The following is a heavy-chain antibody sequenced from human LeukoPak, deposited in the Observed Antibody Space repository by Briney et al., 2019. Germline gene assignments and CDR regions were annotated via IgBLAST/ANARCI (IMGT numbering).Heavy chain of an antibody. J-gene: IGHJ4*02. Sequence: SETLSLTCTVSGGSISNYYWSWIRQPPGKGLEWIGYIYSSGSTNYNPSLKGRVTILVDTSKNQFSLKLSSVTAADTAVYYCARDHYYNSSGYTFGYWGQGTLVTVSS. CDR3: ARDHYYNSSGYTFGY. D-gene: IGHD3-22*01. CDR1: GGSISNYY. CDR2: IYSSGST. V-gene: IGHV4-59*01.